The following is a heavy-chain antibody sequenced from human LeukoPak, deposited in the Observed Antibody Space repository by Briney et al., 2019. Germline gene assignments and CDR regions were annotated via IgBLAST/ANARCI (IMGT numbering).Heavy chain of an antibody. CDR1: GFTFSNYW. CDR3: VRDYQFIQEV. V-gene: IGHV3-74*01. D-gene: IGHD2-2*01. Sequence: GGSLRLSCVASGFTFSNYWMLWVRQAPGKGLMWVSLISTDGKSIRYAESVKGRFTISRDNAKNALYLQMDILRVEDTALYFCVRDYQFIQEVWGQGTTVTVSS. J-gene: IGHJ6*02. CDR2: ISTDGKSI.